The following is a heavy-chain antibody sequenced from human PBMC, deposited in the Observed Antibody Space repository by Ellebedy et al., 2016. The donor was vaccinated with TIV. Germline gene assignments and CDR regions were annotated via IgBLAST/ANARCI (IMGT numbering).Heavy chain of an antibody. V-gene: IGHV4-59*11. D-gene: IGHD1-1*01. CDR1: GGSITGHY. CDR2: IYYSGST. CDR3: SRDRWNDGWFDP. J-gene: IGHJ5*02. Sequence: MPSETLSLTCTVSGGSITGHYWSRIRQPPGKGLEWMGYIYYSGSTNYNPSLKSRVTISVDTSKNQFSLKLSSVTAADTAIYYCSRDRWNDGWFDPWGQGTLVTVSS.